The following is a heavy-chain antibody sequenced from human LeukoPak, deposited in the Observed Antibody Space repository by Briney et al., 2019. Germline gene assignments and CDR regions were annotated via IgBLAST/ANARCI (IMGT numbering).Heavy chain of an antibody. Sequence: ASVKVSCKASGYTFTIYYMHWVRQAPGQGLEWMGIINPSGGSTSYAQKFQGRVTMTEDTSTDTAYMELSSLRSEDTAVYYCATASVGVFDYWGQGTLVTVSS. CDR2: INPSGGST. CDR3: ATASVGVFDY. D-gene: IGHD1-26*01. J-gene: IGHJ4*02. CDR1: GYTFTIYY. V-gene: IGHV1-46*01.